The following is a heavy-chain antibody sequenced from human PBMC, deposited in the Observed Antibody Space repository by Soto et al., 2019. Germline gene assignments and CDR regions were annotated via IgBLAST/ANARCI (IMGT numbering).Heavy chain of an antibody. CDR3: ARDSGSRGAHGNY. CDR2: IIPIFGTA. J-gene: IGHJ4*02. CDR1: GGTLSSYA. D-gene: IGHD2-15*01. Sequence: GASVKVSCKASGGTLSSYAISWVRQAPGQGLEWMGGIIPIFGTANYAQKFQGRVTITADESTSTAYMELSSLRSEDTAVYYCARDSGSRGAHGNYWGQGTLVTVSS. V-gene: IGHV1-69*13.